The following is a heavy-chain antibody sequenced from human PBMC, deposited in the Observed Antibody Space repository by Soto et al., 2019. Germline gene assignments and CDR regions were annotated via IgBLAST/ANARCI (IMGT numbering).Heavy chain of an antibody. J-gene: IGHJ6*02. CDR1: GFTFSSYG. D-gene: IGHD3-3*01. V-gene: IGHV3-30*03. CDR3: AILNYDFWSGYSHYYYGMDV. CDR2: ISYDGSNK. Sequence: PGGSLRLSCAASGFTFSSYGMHWVRQAPGKGLEWVAVISYDGSNKYYADSVEGRFTISRDNSKNTLYLQMNSLRAEDTAVYYCAILNYDFWSGYSHYYYGMDVWGQGTTVTV.